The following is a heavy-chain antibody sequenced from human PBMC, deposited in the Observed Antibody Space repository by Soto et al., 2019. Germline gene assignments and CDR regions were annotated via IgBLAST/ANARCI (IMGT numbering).Heavy chain of an antibody. J-gene: IGHJ5*02. V-gene: IGHV4-59*01. Sequence: PSETLSLTCTVSGGSISSYYWSWIRQPPGKGLEWIGYIYYSGSTNYNPSLKSRVTISVDTSKNQFSLKLSSVTAADTAVYYCAKDTLWFGSPSNPITRVWFDPWGQGTLVTVSS. D-gene: IGHD3-10*01. CDR2: IYYSGST. CDR1: GGSISSYY. CDR3: AKDTLWFGSPSNPITRVWFDP.